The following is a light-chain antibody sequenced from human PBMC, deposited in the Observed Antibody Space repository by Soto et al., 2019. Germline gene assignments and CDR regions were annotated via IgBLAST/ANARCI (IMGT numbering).Light chain of an antibody. CDR3: QQYNTYPFT. J-gene: IGKJ4*01. V-gene: IGKV1-16*01. CDR2: SAS. CDR1: QAINNY. Sequence: DIPMTQSPSSLSASVGDRVTITCRASQAINNYLAWFQQKPGKAPKSLISSASSLQTGVPSRFGGSGSGTDFTLTISSLQPEDFATYYCQQYNTYPFTFGGGTKVEIK.